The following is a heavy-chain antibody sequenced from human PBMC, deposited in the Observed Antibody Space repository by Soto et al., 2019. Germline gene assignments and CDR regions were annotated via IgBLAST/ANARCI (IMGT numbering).Heavy chain of an antibody. J-gene: IGHJ5*02. D-gene: IGHD2-15*01. V-gene: IGHV4-31*03. CDR2: IYYSGST. Sequence: ASETLSLTCTVSGGSISSGGYYWSWIRQHPGKGLEWIGYIYYSGSTYYNPSLKSRVTISVDTSKNQFSLKLSSVTAADTAVYYCARDQALRLGHDCSGGSCYPASNWFDPWGQGTLVTVSS. CDR1: GGSISSGGYY. CDR3: ARDQALRLGHDCSGGSCYPASNWFDP.